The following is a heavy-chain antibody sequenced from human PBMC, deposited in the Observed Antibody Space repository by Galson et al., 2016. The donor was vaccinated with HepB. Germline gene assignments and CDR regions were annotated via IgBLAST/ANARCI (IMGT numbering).Heavy chain of an antibody. V-gene: IGHV3-74*01. CDR2: VNGDGTNI. J-gene: IGHJ4*02. CDR1: YW. D-gene: IGHD3-22*01. Sequence: YWMHWVRQAPGKGLMWISRVNGDGTNIAYADSVKGRFTISRDNAKDTIYLEMNGLRAEDTAVYYCARDSVFTLSKGVPFDHWGQGTPVTVSS. CDR3: ARDSVFTLSKGVPFDH.